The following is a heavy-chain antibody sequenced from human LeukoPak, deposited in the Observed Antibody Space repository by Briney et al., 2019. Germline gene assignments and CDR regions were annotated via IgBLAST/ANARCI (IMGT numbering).Heavy chain of an antibody. J-gene: IGHJ4*02. CDR2: ISSSRSYT. Sequence: PGGSLRLSCAASGFTFSSYSMNWVRQAPGKGLEWVSFISSSRSYTYYADSVKGRFTISRDNAKKSLYLQMNSLRAEDTAVYYCTRGGRVSPGYTSDWYPSYWGQGTLVTVSS. CDR1: GFTFSSYS. V-gene: IGHV3-21*01. CDR3: TRGGRVSPGYTSDWYPSY. D-gene: IGHD6-19*01.